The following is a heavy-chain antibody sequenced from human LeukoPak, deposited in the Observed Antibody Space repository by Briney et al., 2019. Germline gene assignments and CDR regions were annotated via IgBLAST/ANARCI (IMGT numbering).Heavy chain of an antibody. Sequence: GGSLRLSCAASGFTFSSYGMHWVRQAPGKGLEWVAVIWYDGSNKYYADSVKGRFTISRDNSKNTLYLQMNSLRAEDTAVYYCARESYDGSGADYWGQGTLVTVSS. CDR2: IWYDGSNK. V-gene: IGHV3-33*01. CDR3: ARESYDGSGADY. D-gene: IGHD3-22*01. CDR1: GFTFSSYG. J-gene: IGHJ4*02.